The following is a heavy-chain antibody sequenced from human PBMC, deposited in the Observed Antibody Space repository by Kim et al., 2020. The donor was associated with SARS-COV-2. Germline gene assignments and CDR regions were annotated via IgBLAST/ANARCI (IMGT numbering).Heavy chain of an antibody. CDR1: GFTFSSYA. D-gene: IGHD6-19*01. Sequence: GGSLRLSCAASGFTFSSYAMSWVRQAPGKGLEWVSAISGSGGSTYYADSVKGRFTISRDNSKNTLYLQMNSLRAGDTAVYYCAKVPRPGPVAGTGHWLYWGQGTLVTVSS. CDR3: AKVPRPGPVAGTGHWLY. CDR2: ISGSGGST. J-gene: IGHJ4*02. V-gene: IGHV3-23*01.